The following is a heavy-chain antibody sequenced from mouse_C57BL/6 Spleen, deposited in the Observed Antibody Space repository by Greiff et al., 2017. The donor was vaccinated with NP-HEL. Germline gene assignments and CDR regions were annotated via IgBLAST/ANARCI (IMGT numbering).Heavy chain of an antibody. CDR3: AINGHYYGSSLYYFDY. V-gene: IGHV1-74*01. Sequence: QVQLQQPGAELVKPGASVKVSCKASGYTFTSYWMHWVKQSPGQGLEWIGRIHPSDSDTNYNQKFKGKATLTVDKSSSTAYMQLSSLTSEDSAVYYCAINGHYYGSSLYYFDYWGQGTTLTVSS. D-gene: IGHD1-1*01. CDR2: IHPSDSDT. CDR1: GYTFTSYW. J-gene: IGHJ2*01.